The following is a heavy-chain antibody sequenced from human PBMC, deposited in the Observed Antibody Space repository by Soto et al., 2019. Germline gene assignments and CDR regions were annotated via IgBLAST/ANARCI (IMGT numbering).Heavy chain of an antibody. Sequence: SETLSLTCTVSGDSISSYYWNWTRQPAGKGLEWIGRIDASGNSNYNPSLKSRVTMSVDTSKKQFSLKVTSVTAADTAVYYCARYSSNWFQTEGMDVWGQGTTVTVSS. CDR2: IDASGNS. CDR3: ARYSSNWFQTEGMDV. J-gene: IGHJ6*02. CDR1: GDSISSYY. D-gene: IGHD6-13*01. V-gene: IGHV4-4*07.